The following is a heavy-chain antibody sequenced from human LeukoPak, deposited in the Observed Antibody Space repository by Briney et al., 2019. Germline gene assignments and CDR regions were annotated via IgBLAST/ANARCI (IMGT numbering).Heavy chain of an antibody. CDR3: AREIYGDYFDY. V-gene: IGHV4-31*03. Sequence: SETLSLTCTVSGGSISSVGYYWSWIRQHPGKGLEWIGYIYYSGSTYYNPSLKSRVTISVDTSKNQFSLKLSSVTAADTAVYYCAREIYGDYFDYWGQGTLVTVSS. CDR2: IYYSGST. J-gene: IGHJ4*02. CDR1: GGSISSVGYY. D-gene: IGHD4-17*01.